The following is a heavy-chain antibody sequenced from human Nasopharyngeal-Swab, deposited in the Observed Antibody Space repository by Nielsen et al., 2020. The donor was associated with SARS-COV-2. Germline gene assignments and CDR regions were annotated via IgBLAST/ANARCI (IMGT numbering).Heavy chain of an antibody. V-gene: IGHV3-21*01. J-gene: IGHJ6*02. Sequence: ESLKISCAASGFTFSSYSMNRVRQAPGKGLQWFSSISSSSSYMYYADSVTGRFTISRDNAKNSLYPQMNSLRAEDTAVYYCARDIPLHYYGMEVWGQGTTVTVSS. CDR2: ISSSSSYM. D-gene: IGHD2-21*01. CDR1: GFTFSSYS. CDR3: ARDIPLHYYGMEV.